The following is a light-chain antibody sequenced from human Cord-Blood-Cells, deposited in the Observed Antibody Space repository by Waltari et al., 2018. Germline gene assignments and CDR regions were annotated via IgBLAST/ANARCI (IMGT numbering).Light chain of an antibody. J-gene: IGKJ5*01. V-gene: IGKV1-9*01. CDR3: QQLNSYPRIT. CDR2: AAS. Sequence: DIQLTQSPYFLSASVGDRVPITCRASQGISSYLAWYQQKPGKAPKLLIYAASTLQRGVPSRFSGSGSGTEFTLTISSPQPEDFATYYCQQLNSYPRITFGQGTRLEIK. CDR1: QGISSY.